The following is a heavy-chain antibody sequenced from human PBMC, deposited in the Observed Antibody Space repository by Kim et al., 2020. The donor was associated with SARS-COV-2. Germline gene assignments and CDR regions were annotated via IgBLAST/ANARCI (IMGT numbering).Heavy chain of an antibody. J-gene: IGHJ3*02. Sequence: GGSLRLSCAASGFTFSSYSMNWVRQAPGRGLEWVSSIRSSSSYIFYADSVKGRFTISRDNAKNSLYLQMNSLRAEDTAVYYCASGQPTVTTSSSAFDIW. V-gene: IGHV3-21*01. CDR2: IRSSSSYI. CDR3: ASGQPTVTTSSSAFDI. CDR1: GFTFSSYS. D-gene: IGHD4-17*01.